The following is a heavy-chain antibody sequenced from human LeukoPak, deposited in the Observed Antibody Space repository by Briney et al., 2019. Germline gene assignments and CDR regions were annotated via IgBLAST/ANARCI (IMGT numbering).Heavy chain of an antibody. CDR1: GFTFSSYV. D-gene: IGHD6-13*01. CDR3: AKDKGSSWPKNWFDP. Sequence: PGGSLRLSCAASGFTFSSYVMSWVRQAPGKGLEWVSAITGSGGSTYYADSVKGRFTISRDNSKNTLYLQMNSLRAEDTAIYYCAKDKGSSWPKNWFDPWGQGTPVTVSS. V-gene: IGHV3-23*01. CDR2: ITGSGGST. J-gene: IGHJ5*02.